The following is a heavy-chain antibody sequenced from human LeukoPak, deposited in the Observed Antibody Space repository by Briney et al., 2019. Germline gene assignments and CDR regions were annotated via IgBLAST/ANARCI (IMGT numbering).Heavy chain of an antibody. CDR1: GFTFSSYW. CDR2: IKQDGSEK. D-gene: IGHD6-6*01. Sequence: GGSLRLSCAASGFTFSSYWMSWVSQAPGKGLEWVANIKQDGSEKYYVDSVKGRFTISRDNAKNSLYLQMNSLRAEDTAVYYCARALAARAYYYYYYMDVWGKGTTVTVSS. V-gene: IGHV3-7*01. CDR3: ARALAARAYYYYYYMDV. J-gene: IGHJ6*03.